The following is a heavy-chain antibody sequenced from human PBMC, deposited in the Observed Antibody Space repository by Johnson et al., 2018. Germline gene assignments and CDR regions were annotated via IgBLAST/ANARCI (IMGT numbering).Heavy chain of an antibody. CDR3: AKEWEVAAVGTGGFFHH. V-gene: IGHV4-31*03. J-gene: IGHJ1*01. D-gene: IGHD6-13*01. CDR2: IHYSGNT. Sequence: QVQLQESGPGLVKPSQTLSLTCTVSGGSMTSGGYYWTWIRQHPEKGLEWIGYIHYSGNTYYNPSLKSRVTITVDTFKNQFSLRLNSMTVADTAVYYCAKEWEVAAVGTGGFFHHWGQGTLVTVSS. CDR1: GGSMTSGGYY.